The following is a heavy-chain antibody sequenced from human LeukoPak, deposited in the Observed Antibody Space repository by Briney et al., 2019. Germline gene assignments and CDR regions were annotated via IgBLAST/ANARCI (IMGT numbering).Heavy chain of an antibody. D-gene: IGHD6-19*01. J-gene: IGHJ6*03. CDR2: MNPNSGNT. CDR3: ARGIVWRPRTLIAVARGYYMDV. CDR1: GYTFTSYD. Sequence: APVKVSCKASGYTFTSYDINWVRQATGQGLEWMGWMNPNSGNTGYAQKFQGRVTMTRNTSISTAYMELSSLRSEDTAVYYCARGIVWRPRTLIAVARGYYMDVWGKGTTVTVSS. V-gene: IGHV1-8*01.